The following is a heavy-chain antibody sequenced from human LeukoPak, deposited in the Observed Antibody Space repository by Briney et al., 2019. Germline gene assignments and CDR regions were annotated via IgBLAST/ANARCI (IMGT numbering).Heavy chain of an antibody. Sequence: GGSLRLSCAAPGFTFSSYGMHWVRQAPGKGLEWVAVISYDGSNKYYADSVKGRFTISRGNSKNTLYLQMNSLRAEDTAVYYCAKGIRGYSYGYVAVYWGQETLVTVSS. J-gene: IGHJ4*02. CDR3: AKGIRGYSYGYVAVY. CDR1: GFTFSSYG. V-gene: IGHV3-30*18. CDR2: ISYDGSNK. D-gene: IGHD5-18*01.